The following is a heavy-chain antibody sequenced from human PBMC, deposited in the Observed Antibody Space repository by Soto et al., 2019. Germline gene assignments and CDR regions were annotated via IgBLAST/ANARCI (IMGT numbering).Heavy chain of an antibody. CDR3: AREHQGGTYCGGDCYGLIDY. CDR1: STSITSYY. J-gene: IGHJ4*02. CDR2: IYYSGST. Sequence: SETLSLTCTVFSTSITSYYWSWIRQPPGKGLKWIGYIYYSGSTNYNPSLKSRVTISVDTSKNQFSLKLSSVTAADTAVYYCAREHQGGTYCGGDCYGLIDYWGQGTLVTVS. D-gene: IGHD2-21*02. V-gene: IGHV4-59*01.